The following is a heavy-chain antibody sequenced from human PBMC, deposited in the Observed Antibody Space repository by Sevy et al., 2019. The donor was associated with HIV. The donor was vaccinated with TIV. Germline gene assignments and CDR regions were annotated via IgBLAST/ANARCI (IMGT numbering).Heavy chain of an antibody. J-gene: IGHJ3*02. CDR3: AKARIWFGGAFDI. Sequence: GGSLRLSCAASGFTFSSYAMSWVRQAPGKGLEWVAAISGSGGSTYYADSVKGRFTISRDNSKNTLYLQMNSLRAEETAVYYCAKARIWFGGAFDIWGQGTMVTVSS. V-gene: IGHV3-23*01. CDR2: ISGSGGST. D-gene: IGHD3-16*01. CDR1: GFTFSSYA.